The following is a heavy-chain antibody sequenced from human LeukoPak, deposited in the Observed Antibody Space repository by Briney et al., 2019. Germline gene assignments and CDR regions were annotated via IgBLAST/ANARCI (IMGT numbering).Heavy chain of an antibody. V-gene: IGHV4-28*01. CDR2: IYYSGGT. Sequence: SETLSLTWAVSGYSISSNNWWGWIQQPPGKGLEWIGYIYYSGGTYYNPSLKSRVTMSVDTSKNQFSLKLGSVTAVDTAVYYCARKSTVASYYQDWGQGALVTVSS. D-gene: IGHD1-26*01. CDR1: GYSISSNNW. CDR3: ARKSTVASYYQD. J-gene: IGHJ4*02.